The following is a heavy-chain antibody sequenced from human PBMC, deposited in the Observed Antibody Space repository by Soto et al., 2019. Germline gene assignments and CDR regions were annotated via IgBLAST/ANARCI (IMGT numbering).Heavy chain of an antibody. CDR3: ARHRFTYYDNNVYYYFDY. J-gene: IGHJ4*02. CDR2: ISGHNGDT. Sequence: QGQLVQSGAEVKKHGASVKVSCKASGYSFTNYGISWVRQAPGQGPEWMGWISGHNGDTNHPQRIQGTVTMTTNTSRNTADMAVRSLIADDRAADSCARHRFTYYDNNVYYYFDYWGQGTLVTVSS. D-gene: IGHD3-22*01. CDR1: GYSFTNYG. V-gene: IGHV1-18*04.